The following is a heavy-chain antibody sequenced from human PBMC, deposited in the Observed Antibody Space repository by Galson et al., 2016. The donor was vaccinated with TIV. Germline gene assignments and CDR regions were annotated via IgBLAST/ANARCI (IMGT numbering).Heavy chain of an antibody. CDR1: GLIVSSNY. V-gene: IGHV3-66*02. CDR3: ARDRRHCGNECYLYYYYGMDV. D-gene: IGHD2-21*01. CDR2: ISSGGTT. Sequence: SLRLSCAASGLIVSSNYMSWVRQAPGKGLEWVSLISSGGTTSYADSVRGRFTISRDNSNNLVYLQMNNLRPEGTAVYYCARDRRHCGNECYLYYYYGMDVWGQGATVTVSS. J-gene: IGHJ6*02.